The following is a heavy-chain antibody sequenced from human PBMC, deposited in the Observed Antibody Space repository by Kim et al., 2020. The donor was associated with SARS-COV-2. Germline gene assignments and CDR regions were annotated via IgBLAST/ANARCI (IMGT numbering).Heavy chain of an antibody. CDR3: AKHAGGEDCSSTSCYLWYFDL. D-gene: IGHD2-2*01. Sequence: GGSLRLSCAASGFTFSSYAMSWVRQAPGKGLEWVSAISGSGGSTYYADSVKGRFTISRDNSKNTLYLQMNSLRAEDTAVYYCAKHAGGEDCSSTSCYLWYFDLWGRGTLVTVSS. J-gene: IGHJ2*01. CDR1: GFTFSSYA. V-gene: IGHV3-23*01. CDR2: ISGSGGST.